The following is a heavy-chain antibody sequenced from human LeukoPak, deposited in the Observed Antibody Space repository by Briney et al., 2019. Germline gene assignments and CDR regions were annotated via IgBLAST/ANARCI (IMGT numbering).Heavy chain of an antibody. CDR3: AKSKTYYDSSGYYSGGFDY. Sequence: GGSLRLSCAASGFTFSSYGMHWVRQAPGKGLEWVAVISYDGSNKYYADSVKGRFTISRDNSKNTLYLQMNSLRAEDTAVYYCAKSKTYYDSSGYYSGGFDYWGQGTLVTVSS. D-gene: IGHD3-22*01. CDR1: GFTFSSYG. J-gene: IGHJ4*02. V-gene: IGHV3-30*18. CDR2: ISYDGSNK.